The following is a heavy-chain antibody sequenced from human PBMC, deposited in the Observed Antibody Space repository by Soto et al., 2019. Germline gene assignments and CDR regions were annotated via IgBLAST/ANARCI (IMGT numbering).Heavy chain of an antibody. CDR3: TPFFDVY. D-gene: IGHD3-3*01. Sequence: GGSLRLSCAASGFTFSSTWMNWVRQAPGKGPEWVGRIKSEIDGGTTDYAAAVTGRFIISRDDSRNVLFLEMNSLETEDSAVYYCTPFFDVYWGQGTLVTVSS. CDR2: IKSEIDGGTT. V-gene: IGHV3-15*01. J-gene: IGHJ4*02. CDR1: GFTFSSTW.